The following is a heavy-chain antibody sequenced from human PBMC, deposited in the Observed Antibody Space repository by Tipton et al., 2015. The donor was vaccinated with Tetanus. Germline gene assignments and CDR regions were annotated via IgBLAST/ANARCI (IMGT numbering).Heavy chain of an antibody. CDR2: ISYDGSNK. J-gene: IGHJ5*02. CDR1: GFTFSSYG. CDR3: AKPLREWLNWFDP. Sequence: SLRLSCAASGFTFSSYGMHWVRQAPGKGLEWVAVISYDGSNKYYADSVKGRFTISRDNSKNTLYLQMNSLRAEDTAVYYCAKPLREWLNWFDPWGQGTLATVSS. V-gene: IGHV3-30*18. D-gene: IGHD6-19*01.